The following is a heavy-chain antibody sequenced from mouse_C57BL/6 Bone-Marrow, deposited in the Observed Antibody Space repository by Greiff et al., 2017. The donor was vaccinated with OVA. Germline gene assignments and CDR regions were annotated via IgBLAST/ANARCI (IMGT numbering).Heavy chain of an antibody. J-gene: IGHJ4*01. CDR1: GFNIKDDY. D-gene: IGHD1-1*01. CDR2: IDPENGDT. CDR3: TPDYYGSPKGYAMDY. V-gene: IGHV14-4*01. Sequence: VQLQQSGAELVRPGASVKLSCTASGFNIKDDYMHWVKQRPEQGLEWIGWIDPENGDTEYASKFQGKATITADTSSNTAYLQLSSLTAEDTAVYYCTPDYYGSPKGYAMDYWGQGTSVTVSS.